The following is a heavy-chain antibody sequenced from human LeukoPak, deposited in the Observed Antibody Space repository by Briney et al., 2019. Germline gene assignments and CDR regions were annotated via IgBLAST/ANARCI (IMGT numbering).Heavy chain of an antibody. J-gene: IGHJ5*01. Sequence: GGSLRLSCTASGFTFGDYVMSWVRQAPGKGLEWVTFIRYDGSNKYYADSVKGRFTISRDNSKNTLYLQMNSLRAEDTAVFYCARARRSGGITMVRGVKDRGWFDSWGQGILVTVSS. CDR3: ARARRSGGITMVRGVKDRGWFDS. CDR2: IRYDGSNK. CDR1: GFTFGDYV. D-gene: IGHD3-10*01. V-gene: IGHV3-30*02.